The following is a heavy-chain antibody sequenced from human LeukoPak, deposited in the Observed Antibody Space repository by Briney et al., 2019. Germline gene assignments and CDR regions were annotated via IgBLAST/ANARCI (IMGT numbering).Heavy chain of an antibody. J-gene: IGHJ5*02. CDR3: ARGIAQNGFDP. D-gene: IGHD6-13*01. V-gene: IGHV1-2*06. CDR2: TNPNSGGT. CDR1: GYSFTGYY. Sequence: ASVKVSCKASGYSFTGYYIHWVRQAPGQGLEWMGRTNPNSGGTNYAQKFQGRVTLTTDTSISTAYMELSRLRSDDTAVYYCARGIAQNGFDPWGQGTLVTVSS.